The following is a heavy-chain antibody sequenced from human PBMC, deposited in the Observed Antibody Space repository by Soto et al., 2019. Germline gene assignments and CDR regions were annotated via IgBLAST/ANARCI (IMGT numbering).Heavy chain of an antibody. Sequence: QVQLVESGGGGVQSGRSLRLPCVASGFTFSSYAMHWVRQAPGKGLEWVAIISYDGSNKNYADSVKGRFTISRDNSKNTLYVQMNSLRAEDTAVYYCARASGYGDYEMDVWGQGTTVTVSS. J-gene: IGHJ6*02. V-gene: IGHV3-30*14. CDR3: ARASGYGDYEMDV. D-gene: IGHD4-17*01. CDR1: GFTFSSYA. CDR2: ISYDGSNK.